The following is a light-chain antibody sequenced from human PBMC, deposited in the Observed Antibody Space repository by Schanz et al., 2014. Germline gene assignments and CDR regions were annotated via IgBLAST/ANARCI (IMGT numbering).Light chain of an antibody. V-gene: IGLV8-61*01. Sequence: QTVVTQEPSFSVSPGWTVTLTCGLSSGSVSTNYYPSWYQQTPGQAPRTLMHNTNTRSSGVPDRFSGSILGSKAALTITGAQADDESDYYCVLHMGSGISLFGGGTKLTVL. CDR3: VLHMGSGISL. J-gene: IGLJ2*01. CDR2: NTN. CDR1: SGSVSTNYY.